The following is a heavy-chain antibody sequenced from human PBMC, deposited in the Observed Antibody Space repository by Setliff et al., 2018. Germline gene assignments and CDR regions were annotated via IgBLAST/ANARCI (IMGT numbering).Heavy chain of an antibody. CDR3: ARDSHRLTTDPRFDH. CDR2: VYKSGTT. J-gene: IGHJ4*02. CDR1: GDSLSSGSYV. V-gene: IGHV4-61*02. D-gene: IGHD6-25*01. Sequence: SETLSLTCTVSGDSLSSGSYVWTWIRQPAGKGLEWIGRVYKSGTTNYSPALKSRVTLSIDTSSNEFSLNLRSVTAADTAIYYCARDSHRLTTDPRFDHWGQGALVTVSS.